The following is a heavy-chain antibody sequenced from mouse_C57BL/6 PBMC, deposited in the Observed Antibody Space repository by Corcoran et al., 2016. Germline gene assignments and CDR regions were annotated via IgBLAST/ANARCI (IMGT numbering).Heavy chain of an antibody. D-gene: IGHD2-1*01. CDR2: IYWDDDK. CDR1: GFSLSTSGMG. CDR3: ARRRYYGNYWYFDV. Sequence: QVTLKESGPGILQSSQTLSLTCSFSGFSLSTSGMGVSWIRQPSGKGLEWLAHIYWDDDKRYNPSLKSRLTISKDTSRNQVFLKITSVDTADTATYYCARRRYYGNYWYFDVWGTGTTVTVSS. J-gene: IGHJ1*03. V-gene: IGHV8-12*01.